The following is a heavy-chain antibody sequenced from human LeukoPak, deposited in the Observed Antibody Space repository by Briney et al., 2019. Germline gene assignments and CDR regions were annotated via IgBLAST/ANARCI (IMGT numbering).Heavy chain of an antibody. J-gene: IGHJ4*02. D-gene: IGHD5-12*01. CDR1: SGSISSGDYY. Sequence: PSETLSLTGTVSSGSISSGDYYWSWIRQPPGKGLEWIGYISSSGTTYYNPSLRSRITISVDSSKSQFSLNLSSVTASDTAVYYCAGVGNGGYGGFDYWGQGTLVTVSS. CDR2: ISSSGTT. V-gene: IGHV4-30-4*01. CDR3: AGVGNGGYGGFDY.